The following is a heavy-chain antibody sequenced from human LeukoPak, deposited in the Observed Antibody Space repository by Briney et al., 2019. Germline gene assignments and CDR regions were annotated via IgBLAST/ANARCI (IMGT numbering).Heavy chain of an antibody. CDR3: VRTVGSQEY. J-gene: IGHJ4*02. CDR1: GFTFSNYW. Sequence: GGSLRLSCAASGFTFSNYWTHWVRQAPGKGLVWVSRINSDGSITNYADSVKGRFTISRDNAKNTLYLQMNSLRADDTAVYYCVRTVGSQEYWGQGALVTVSS. D-gene: IGHD4-23*01. V-gene: IGHV3-74*01. CDR2: INSDGSIT.